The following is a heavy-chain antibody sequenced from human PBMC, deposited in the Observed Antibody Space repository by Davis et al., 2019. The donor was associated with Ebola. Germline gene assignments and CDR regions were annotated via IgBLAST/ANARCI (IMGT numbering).Heavy chain of an antibody. J-gene: IGHJ6*04. D-gene: IGHD1-14*01. CDR1: GFTFSSYS. CDR3: AKSDRLDV. V-gene: IGHV3-23*01. Sequence: GESLKISCAASGFTFSSYSMNWVRQAPGKGLEWVSAITGSGGTTYYADSVKGRFTISKDNSKNTLYLQMNSLRAEDTAVYYCAKSDRLDVWGKGTTVTVSS. CDR2: ITGSGGTT.